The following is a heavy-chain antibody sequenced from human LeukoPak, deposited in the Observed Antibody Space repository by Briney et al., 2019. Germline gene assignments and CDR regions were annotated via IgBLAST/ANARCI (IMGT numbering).Heavy chain of an antibody. Sequence: RPGGSLRLSCAASGFTFSKYWMLWVRQAPGKGLESVSRINTDGTVTTYADSVKGRFTVSRDNADNTMFLQMNSARDEDTAVYYCATKQWLAPPPDSWGQGTPVTVSS. D-gene: IGHD6-19*01. J-gene: IGHJ4*02. CDR3: ATKQWLAPPPDS. CDR2: INTDGTVT. CDR1: GFTFSKYW. V-gene: IGHV3-74*01.